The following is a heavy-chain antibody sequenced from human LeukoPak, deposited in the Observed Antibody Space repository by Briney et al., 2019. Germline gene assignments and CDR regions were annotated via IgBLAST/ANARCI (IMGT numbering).Heavy chain of an antibody. CDR3: AKDRGHSSSFFEI. CDR2: ISWNSGKI. D-gene: IGHD6-19*01. Sequence: GGSLRLSCAASGFIFDDYAMHWVRQAPGKGLEWVSGISWNSGKIDYADSVKGRFTISRDNAKNSLYLQMNSLRVEDMALYYCAKDRGHSSSFFEIWGQGTLVTVSS. CDR1: GFIFDDYA. V-gene: IGHV3-9*03. J-gene: IGHJ4*02.